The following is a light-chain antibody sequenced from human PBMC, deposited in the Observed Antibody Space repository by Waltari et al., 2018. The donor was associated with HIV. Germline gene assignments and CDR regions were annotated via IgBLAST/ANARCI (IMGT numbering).Light chain of an antibody. V-gene: IGKV3-20*01. Sequence: LLSQSPGTSYVSPGERATLPCRANQKLGNDLLPWYQQRPRQATRLLISRISTRAADTPGRLRGSGSGADFTLTISRVEPEDFAVYYCQHYGGSPYTCGQGT. CDR2: RIS. CDR1: QKLGNDL. J-gene: IGKJ2*01. CDR3: QHYGGSPYT.